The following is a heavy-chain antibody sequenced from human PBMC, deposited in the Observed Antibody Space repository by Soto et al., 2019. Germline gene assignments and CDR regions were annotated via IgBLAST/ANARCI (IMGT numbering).Heavy chain of an antibody. D-gene: IGHD3-10*02. V-gene: IGHV4-34*02. CDR2: ISHSGSP. J-gene: IGHJ4*02. Sequence: QVHLQQVGAGLLKPSETLSLPCGVYGGSFSPYSWSWIRQPPWKGLEWIGEISHSGSPTYTPSLKSRVTISGDTSKTQFSLKFTSVTAAETAVYYWARVGKSVMFMQGYYFDYWGQGTLVTVSS. CDR1: GGSFSPYS. CDR3: ARVGKSVMFMQGYYFDY.